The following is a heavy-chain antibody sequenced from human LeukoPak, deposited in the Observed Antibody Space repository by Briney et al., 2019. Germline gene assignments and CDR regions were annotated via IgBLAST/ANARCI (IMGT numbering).Heavy chain of an antibody. Sequence: SETLSLTCTVSGGSISSYYWSWIRQPAGKGLEWIGRIYTSGSTNYNPPLKSRVTMSVATSKNQFSLKLSSVTAADTAVYYCARDVGDGYNLNHDYWGQGTLVTVSS. CDR1: GGSISSYY. CDR3: ARDVGDGYNLNHDY. CDR2: IYTSGST. V-gene: IGHV4-4*07. J-gene: IGHJ4*02. D-gene: IGHD5-24*01.